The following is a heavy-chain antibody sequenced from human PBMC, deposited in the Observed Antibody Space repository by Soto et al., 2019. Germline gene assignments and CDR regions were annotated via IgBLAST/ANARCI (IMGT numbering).Heavy chain of an antibody. CDR1: GNSFSEWF. CDR2: VVHSATT. V-gene: IGHV4-59*01. Sequence: SETLSFTRPVSGNSFSEWFWICIRQVPGKALEWIGFVVHSATTSYGPSLKTRVAISDDTSKKQCSLRLTSVSAADTAIYYCARGHYSSGWRIDHWGQG. CDR3: ARGHYSSGWRIDH. D-gene: IGHD6-19*01. J-gene: IGHJ4*02.